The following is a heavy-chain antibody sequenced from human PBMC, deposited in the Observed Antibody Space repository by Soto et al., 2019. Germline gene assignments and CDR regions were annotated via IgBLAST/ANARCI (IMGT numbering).Heavy chain of an antibody. Sequence: EVQLVESGGGLVQPGRSLRLSCVASGFTFDDYAMHWVRQVPGKGLEWVSGISWNSGGIGYADSVKGRFTISRDNAKNSLYLQMNSLRTEDTALYYCAKGLTIATRFDGFDIWGQGTMVTVSS. V-gene: IGHV3-9*01. CDR3: AKGLTIATRFDGFDI. CDR1: GFTFDDYA. J-gene: IGHJ3*02. CDR2: ISWNSGGI. D-gene: IGHD6-6*01.